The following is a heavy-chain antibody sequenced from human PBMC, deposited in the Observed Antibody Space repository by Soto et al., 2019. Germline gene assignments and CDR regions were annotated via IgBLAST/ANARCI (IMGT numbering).Heavy chain of an antibody. CDR1: GGSMRSGAFY. J-gene: IGHJ4*02. V-gene: IGHV4-61*08. Sequence: SETLSLTCTVSGGSMRSGAFYWSWVRQHPGKGLEWIGYIHYSGSANYTPSLKSRVTISVDTSKNQFSLKLNSMTAADTAVYYCARHNYGSGSTYFDYWGQGTLVTVSS. CDR2: IHYSGSA. D-gene: IGHD3-10*01. CDR3: ARHNYGSGSTYFDY.